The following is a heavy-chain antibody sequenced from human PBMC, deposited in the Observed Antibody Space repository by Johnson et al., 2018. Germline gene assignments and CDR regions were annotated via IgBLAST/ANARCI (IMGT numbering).Heavy chain of an antibody. CDR2: TYYRSSWHK. Sequence: QVQLQQSGPGLVKPSQTLSLTCAISGDSVSSTSVPWNWIRQSPSRGLEWLGRTYYRSSWHKDYAVSVKSRITFTSDTSKNQFPLRLNSVSPEDTAVYYCARMIVGGPYHMDVWGNGTTVTVSS. D-gene: IGHD1-26*01. CDR3: ARMIVGGPYHMDV. J-gene: IGHJ6*03. CDR1: GDSVSSTSVP. V-gene: IGHV6-1*01.